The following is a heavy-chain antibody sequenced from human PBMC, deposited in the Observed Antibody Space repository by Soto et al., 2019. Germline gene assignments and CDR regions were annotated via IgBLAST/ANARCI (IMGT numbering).Heavy chain of an antibody. J-gene: IGHJ4*02. Sequence: QVQLVESGGGVVQPGRSLRLSCAASGFTFSSYGMHWVRQAPGKGLEWVAGISYDGSNKYYADSVKGRFTISRDNYKNTLYLQMNSLRAEDTAVYYCAKDGVDIEATIFDYWGQGTLVTVSS. CDR2: ISYDGSNK. CDR1: GFTFSSYG. V-gene: IGHV3-30*18. D-gene: IGHD5-12*01. CDR3: AKDGVDIEATIFDY.